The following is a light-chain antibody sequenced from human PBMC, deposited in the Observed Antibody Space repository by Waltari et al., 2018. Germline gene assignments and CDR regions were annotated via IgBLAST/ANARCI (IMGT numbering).Light chain of an antibody. CDR1: SNIGTHG. V-gene: IGLV1-36*01. CDR3: GAWDDSLDGWV. CDR2: YDE. J-gene: IGLJ3*02. Sequence: SNIGTHGVNWYQLVPGKTPRLVIYYDELVASGVAERFSGSRSGTSASRAIRGLKPEDEAEYFCGAWDDSLDGWVFGG.